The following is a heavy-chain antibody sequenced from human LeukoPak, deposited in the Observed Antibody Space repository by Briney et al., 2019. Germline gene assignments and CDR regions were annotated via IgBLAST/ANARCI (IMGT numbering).Heavy chain of an antibody. CDR2: ISVNGGTT. D-gene: IGHD4-23*01. J-gene: IGHJ4*02. CDR3: VKGGGNVRRYFEY. V-gene: IGHV3-23*01. Sequence: GGSLRLSCAASGFTFSSYAMSWVRQAPGKGLEWVSSISVNGGTTYYADSVKGRFTISRDSSKNTLYLQMNSLRAEDTAVYYCVKGGGNVRRYFEYWGQGTLVTVSS. CDR1: GFTFSSYA.